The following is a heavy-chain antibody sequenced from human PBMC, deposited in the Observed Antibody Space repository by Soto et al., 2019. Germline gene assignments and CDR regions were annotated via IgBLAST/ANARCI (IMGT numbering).Heavy chain of an antibody. D-gene: IGHD3-9*01. V-gene: IGHV4-59*01. CDR1: GGSISGYY. CDR2: IFYTGST. J-gene: IGHJ4*02. Sequence: SETLSLTCTVSGGSISGYYWTWIRQPPGRGLAYIGDIFYTGSTNYNPSLESRVSISVEAAKNQFSLKLTSVTAADTAVYYCARVTTGYLDYWRQGTLVTV. CDR3: ARVTTGYLDY.